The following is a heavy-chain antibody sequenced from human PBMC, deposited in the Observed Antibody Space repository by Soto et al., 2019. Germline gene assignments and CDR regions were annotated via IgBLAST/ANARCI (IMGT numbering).Heavy chain of an antibody. CDR3: ARGRGTGTMDY. CDR1: GGSISSGGYS. Sequence: TLSLTCAVSGGSISSGGYSWSWIRQPPGKGLEWIGYIYHSGSTYYNPSLKSRVTISVDRSKNQFSLKLSSVTAADTAVYYCARGRGTGTMDYWGQGTLVTVSS. J-gene: IGHJ4*02. CDR2: IYHSGST. D-gene: IGHD1-7*01. V-gene: IGHV4-30-2*01.